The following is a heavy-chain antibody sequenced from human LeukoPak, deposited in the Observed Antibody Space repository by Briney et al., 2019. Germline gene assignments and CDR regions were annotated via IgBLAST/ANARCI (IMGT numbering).Heavy chain of an antibody. CDR1: GFTFDDYA. Sequence: GGSLRLSCAASGFTFDDYAMHWVRQAPGKGLEWVSGISWNSGSIGNADSVKGRFTISRDNAKNSLYLQMNSLRAEDTALYYYAKDRYSGYLDAFDIWGQGTMVTVSS. CDR2: ISWNSGSI. V-gene: IGHV3-9*01. J-gene: IGHJ3*02. CDR3: AKDRYSGYLDAFDI. D-gene: IGHD5-12*01.